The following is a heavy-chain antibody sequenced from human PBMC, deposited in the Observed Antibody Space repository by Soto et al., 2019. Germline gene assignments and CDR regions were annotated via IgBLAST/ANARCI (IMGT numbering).Heavy chain of an antibody. D-gene: IGHD3-10*01. CDR2: IYYSGST. CDR1: GGSISSSSYY. CDR3: ARAYGSGSFFRYYYYYGMDV. J-gene: IGHJ6*02. Sequence: PSETLSLTCTVSGGSISSSSYYWGWIRQPPGKGLEWIGSIYYSGSTYYNPSLKSRVTISVDTSKNQFSLKLSSVTAADTAVYYCARAYGSGSFFRYYYYYGMDVWGQGTTVTV. V-gene: IGHV4-39*01.